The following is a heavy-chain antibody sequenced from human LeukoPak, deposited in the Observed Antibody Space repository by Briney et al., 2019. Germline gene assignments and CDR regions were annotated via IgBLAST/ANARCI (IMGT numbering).Heavy chain of an antibody. CDR1: GGSVSSGSYY. CDR3: ARGSRIQLWLSNWFDP. V-gene: IGHV4-61*01. Sequence: PSETLSLTCTVSGGSVSSGSYYWSWIRQPPGKGLEWIGYIYYSGNTYYNPSLRSRVTMSLDTSKNQFSLNLSSVTAADTAVYYCARGSRIQLWLSNWFDPWGQGTLVTVSS. D-gene: IGHD5-18*01. J-gene: IGHJ5*02. CDR2: IYYSGNT.